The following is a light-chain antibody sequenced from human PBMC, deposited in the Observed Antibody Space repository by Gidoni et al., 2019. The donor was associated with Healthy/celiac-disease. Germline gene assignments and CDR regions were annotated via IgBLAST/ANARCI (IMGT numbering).Light chain of an antibody. J-gene: IGKJ2*01. V-gene: IGKV1-39*01. CDR3: QQSYSTPRT. CDR2: AAS. CDR1: QSISSY. Sequence: DIPMTQSPSSLSASVGDRVTITCRASQSISSYLNWYQQKPGKAPKLLIYAASSLQSGVPSRFSGSGPGTDFTLTSSSLQPEDFATYYCQQSYSTPRTFGQGTKLEIK.